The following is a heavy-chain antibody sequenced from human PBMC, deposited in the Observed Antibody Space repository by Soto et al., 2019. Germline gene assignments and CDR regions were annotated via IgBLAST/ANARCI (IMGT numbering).Heavy chain of an antibody. CDR1: GDYLSTYY. CDR3: ARHGTTVTNNAKQFDY. Sequence: QVQLHESGPGLVKPSETLSLTCTVSGDYLSTYYWSWIRQPPGKGLEWVEHTYYIGRTNYNPSLKSRVTISVDTSKNQFPLKLSSVTAADTAVYYCARHGTTVTNNAKQFDYWGQVTLVTFSS. V-gene: IGHV4-59*08. D-gene: IGHD4-17*01. J-gene: IGHJ4*02. CDR2: TYYIGRT.